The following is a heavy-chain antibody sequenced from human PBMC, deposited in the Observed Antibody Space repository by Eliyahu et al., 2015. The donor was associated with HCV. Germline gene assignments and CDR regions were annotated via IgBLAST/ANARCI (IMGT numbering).Heavy chain of an antibody. CDR2: IYYSGST. V-gene: IGHV4-59*01. J-gene: IGHJ3*02. CDR1: GGSISSYY. CDR3: ARVGFWSGYPDAFDI. Sequence: LVKPSETLSLTCTVSGGSISSYYWSWIRQPPGKGLEWIGYIYYSGSTNYNPSLKSRVTISVDTSKNQFSLKLSSVTAADTAVYYCARVGFWSGYPDAFDIWGQGTMVTVSS. D-gene: IGHD3-3*01.